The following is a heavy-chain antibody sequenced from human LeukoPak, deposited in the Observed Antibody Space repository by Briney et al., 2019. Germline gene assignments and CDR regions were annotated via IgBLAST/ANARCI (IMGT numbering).Heavy chain of an antibody. Sequence: VASVKVSCKASGYTFTSYYMHWVRQAPGQGLEWMGIINPSGGSTSYAQKFQGRVTMTRDTSTSTVYMELSSLRSEDTAVYYCARVGAANYYYYYYGMDVWGQGTTVTVSS. V-gene: IGHV1-46*01. CDR2: INPSGGST. J-gene: IGHJ6*02. CDR1: GYTFTSYY. D-gene: IGHD1-26*01. CDR3: ARVGAANYYYYYYGMDV.